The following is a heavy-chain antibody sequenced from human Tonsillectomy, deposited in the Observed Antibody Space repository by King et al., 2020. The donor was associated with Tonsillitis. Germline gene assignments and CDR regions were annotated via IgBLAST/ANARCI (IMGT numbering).Heavy chain of an antibody. CDR2: MNPNSGNT. D-gene: IGHD3-3*01. J-gene: IGHJ5*02. CDR1: GYTFTSYD. V-gene: IGHV1-8*01. CDR3: AGGSPYDFWSGSTLNWFDP. Sequence: LQLVQSGAEVKKPGASVKVSCKASGYTFTSYDINWVRQATGQGLEWMGWMNPNSGNTGYAQKFQGRVTMTRNTSISTAYMELSSLRSEDTAVYYCAGGSPYDFWSGSTLNWFDPWGQGTLVTVSS.